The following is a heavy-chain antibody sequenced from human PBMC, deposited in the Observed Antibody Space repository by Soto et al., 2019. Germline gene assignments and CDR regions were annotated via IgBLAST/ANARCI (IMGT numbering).Heavy chain of an antibody. CDR3: ARADDYDSSGFYYDC. CDR2: INPSGGST. CDR1: GYIFTNHY. V-gene: IGHV1-46*01. J-gene: IGHJ4*02. D-gene: IGHD3-22*01. Sequence: QMQLVQSGAEVTKPGASVKVSCKASGYIFTNHYIHWVRQAPGQGLEWMGIINPSGGSTNYLQKFQGRSTMTRDTSTSTVYMELSSLRSEYTAVYFCARADDYDSSGFYYDCWGQGSLVTVSS.